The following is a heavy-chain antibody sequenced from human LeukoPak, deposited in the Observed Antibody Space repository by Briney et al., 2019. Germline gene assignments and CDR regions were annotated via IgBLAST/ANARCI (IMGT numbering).Heavy chain of an antibody. CDR3: ARGGDYGDRYFDY. CDR1: GGSFSGYY. V-gene: IGHV4-34*01. CDR2: INHSGST. D-gene: IGHD4-17*01. Sequence: SETLSLTCAVYGGSFSGYYWNWIRQPPGKGLEWIGEINHSGSTNYNPSLKSRVTISVDTSKNQFSLKLSSVTAADTAVYYCARGGDYGDRYFDYWGQGTLVTVSS. J-gene: IGHJ4*02.